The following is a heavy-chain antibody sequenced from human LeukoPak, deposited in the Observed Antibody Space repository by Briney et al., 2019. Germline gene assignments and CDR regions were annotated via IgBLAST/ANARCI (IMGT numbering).Heavy chain of an antibody. D-gene: IGHD6-19*01. CDR3: ARDESSGWYPYGYYGMDV. CDR2: IYYSGST. Sequence: SETLSLTCTVSGGSISSYYWSWIRQPPGKGLEWIGSIYYSGSTYYNPSLKSRVTISVDTSKNQFSLKLSSVTAADTAVYYCARDESSGWYPYGYYGMDVWGQGTTVTVSS. V-gene: IGHV4-59*12. CDR1: GGSISSYY. J-gene: IGHJ6*02.